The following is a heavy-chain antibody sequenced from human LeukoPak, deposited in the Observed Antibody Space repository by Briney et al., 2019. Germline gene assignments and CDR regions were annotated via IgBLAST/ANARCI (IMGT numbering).Heavy chain of an antibody. CDR1: GCSFSSCA. Sequence: GASVTVSLKCSGCSFSSCAISWVRQAPAQGMELVGGIIPIFRTANYAHKFQGRVTITADESTNTAYMELSSLSAEDTAVYYCARDGGGNSVEWYFDLWGRGTLVTVSS. J-gene: IGHJ2*01. V-gene: IGHV1-69*01. D-gene: IGHD4-23*01. CDR3: ARDGGGNSVEWYFDL. CDR2: IIPIFRTA.